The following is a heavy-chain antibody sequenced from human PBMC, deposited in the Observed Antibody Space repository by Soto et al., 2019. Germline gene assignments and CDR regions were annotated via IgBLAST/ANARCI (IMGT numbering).Heavy chain of an antibody. V-gene: IGHV3-30*04. CDR1: GFTFSRFS. J-gene: IGHJ6*01. CDR2: ISYDGNNK. D-gene: IGHD3-10*02. CDR3: ARDHGMFLSYYYYGMDV. Sequence: QVQLVESGGGVVQPGRSLRLSCAASGFTFSRFSMHWVRQAPGKGLAWVAVISYDGNNKHFAESVKGRFSISRDDSKNTVYLEMNNLRGDDSAVYYCARDHGMFLSYYYYGMDVW.